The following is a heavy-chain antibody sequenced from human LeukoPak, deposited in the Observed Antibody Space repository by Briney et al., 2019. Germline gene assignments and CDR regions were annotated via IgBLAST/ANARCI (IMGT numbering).Heavy chain of an antibody. Sequence: ASVKVSCMASGYTFTSYVISWVRQAPGQGLEWVGWISAYNGNTNYAQKLQGRVTMTTDTSTSTAYIELRSLRSDDTAVYYCARDELWPYYYGMDVWGQGTTVTVSS. V-gene: IGHV1-18*01. CDR1: GYTFTSYV. D-gene: IGHD3-10*01. J-gene: IGHJ6*02. CDR3: ARDELWPYYYGMDV. CDR2: ISAYNGNT.